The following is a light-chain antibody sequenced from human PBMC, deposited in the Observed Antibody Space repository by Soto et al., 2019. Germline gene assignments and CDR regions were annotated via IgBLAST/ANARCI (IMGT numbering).Light chain of an antibody. CDR3: QQYGSSPPMYT. J-gene: IGKJ2*01. CDR2: GAS. V-gene: IGKV3-20*01. CDR1: QSVSRSY. Sequence: EIVLTQSPGTLSLSPGDRATLSCRASQSVSRSYLAWYQQKPGQAPRLLIYGASSRATGIPDRFSGSGSGTDFTLTISRLEPEDFAEYYCQQYGSSPPMYTFGQGTKLEIK.